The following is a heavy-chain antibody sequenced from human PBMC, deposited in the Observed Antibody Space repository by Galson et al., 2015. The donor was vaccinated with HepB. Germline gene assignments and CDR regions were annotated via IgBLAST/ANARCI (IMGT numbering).Heavy chain of an antibody. V-gene: IGHV3-23*01. CDR1: GFTFSSYP. Sequence: SLRLSCAASGFTFSSYPMTWVRQAPGKGLEWVSAISGNGGSTFYADSVKGRFTISRDNSKNTLYLQMDSLRAEETAVYYCAKASRDSNYYFDCWGQRTLVTVSS. J-gene: IGHJ4*02. D-gene: IGHD4-11*01. CDR2: ISGNGGST. CDR3: AKASRDSNYYFDC.